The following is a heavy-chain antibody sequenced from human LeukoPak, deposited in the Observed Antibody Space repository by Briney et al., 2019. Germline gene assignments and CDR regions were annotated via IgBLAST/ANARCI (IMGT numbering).Heavy chain of an antibody. CDR1: GFTFSSYA. CDR2: ISGSGGST. J-gene: IGHJ6*03. V-gene: IGHV3-23*01. CDR3: AKGPTTVTYYYYYYMDV. D-gene: IGHD4-11*01. Sequence: GRSLRLSCAASGFTFSSYAMHWVRQAPGKGLEWVSAISGSGGSTYYADSVKGRFTISRDNSKNTLYLQMNSLRAEDTAVYYCAKGPTTVTYYYYYYMDVWGKGTTVTVSS.